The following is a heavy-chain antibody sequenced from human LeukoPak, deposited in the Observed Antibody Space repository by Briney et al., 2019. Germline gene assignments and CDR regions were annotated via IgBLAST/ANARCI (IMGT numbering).Heavy chain of an antibody. J-gene: IGHJ4*02. CDR1: GYSFTSYW. D-gene: IGHD1-26*01. V-gene: IGHV5-51*01. Sequence: GESLKISCKGSGYSFTSYWIGWVRQMPGKGLEWMGMIYPGDSDTRYSPSFQGQVTITADKSSSTSYLQWSRRKAADTAMYYCASGRRVGATFSVDDWGQGTLVTVSS. CDR3: ASGRRVGATFSVDD. CDR2: IYPGDSDT.